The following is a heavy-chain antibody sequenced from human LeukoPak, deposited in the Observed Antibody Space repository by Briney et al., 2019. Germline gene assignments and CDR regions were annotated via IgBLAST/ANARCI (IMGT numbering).Heavy chain of an antibody. CDR2: FSGRGGSK. V-gene: IGHV3-23*01. D-gene: IGHD2-2*01. J-gene: IGHJ4*02. CDR1: GFTFRSYG. Sequence: GTLRLSLATSGFTFRSYGMRVVPPAPGKGLEWVPAFSGRGGSKYYADSVKRRFTISRDNSKNTLYLQMHSLKAESTAVYYGAKERLRVVPSATLVYWGQGPLVTVSS. CDR3: AKERLRVVPSATLVY.